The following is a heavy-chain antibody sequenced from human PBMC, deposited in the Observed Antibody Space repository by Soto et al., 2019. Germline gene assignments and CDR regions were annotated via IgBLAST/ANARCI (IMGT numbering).Heavy chain of an antibody. CDR2: IYWNDDK. V-gene: IGHV2-5*01. Sequence: QITLKESGPTLVTPTQTSTLTCTFSGFSLSTSEVGVGWIRQPPGKALEWLALIYWNDDKRYSATPKNRLTISNDTSKEEVVITVTKMGPVDRATYYCAHIGARITFGGGSAPGRFDIGGQGTVVTVS. CDR3: AHIGARITFGGGSAPGRFDI. D-gene: IGHD3-16*01. J-gene: IGHJ3*02. CDR1: GFSLSTSEVG.